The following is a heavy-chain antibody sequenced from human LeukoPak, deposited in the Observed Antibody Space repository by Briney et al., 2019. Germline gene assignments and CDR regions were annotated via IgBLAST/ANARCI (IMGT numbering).Heavy chain of an antibody. V-gene: IGHV3-23*01. D-gene: IGHD3-22*01. CDR2: ISGSGGST. CDR1: GFTFSSYA. Sequence: GGSLRLSCAASGFTFSSYAMSWVRQAPGKGLEWVSAISGSGGSTYYADSVKGRFTISRDNSKNTLYLQMNSLRAEDTAAYYCAKDLDYYDSSGYYYYYGMDVWGQGTTVTVSS. J-gene: IGHJ6*02. CDR3: AKDLDYYDSSGYYYYYGMDV.